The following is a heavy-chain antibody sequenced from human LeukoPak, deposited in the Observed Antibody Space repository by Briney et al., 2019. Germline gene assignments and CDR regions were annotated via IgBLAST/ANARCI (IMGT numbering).Heavy chain of an antibody. CDR2: IIPIFGTA. CDR3: ARDRSEQWLVPGHFDY. D-gene: IGHD6-19*01. V-gene: IGHV1-69*05. CDR1: GGTFSSYA. J-gene: IGHJ4*02. Sequence: GASVKASCKASGGTFSSYAISWVRQAPGQGLEWMGRIIPIFGTANYAQKFQGRVTITTDESTSTAYMELSSLRSEDTAVYYCARDRSEQWLVPGHFDYWGQGTLVTVSS.